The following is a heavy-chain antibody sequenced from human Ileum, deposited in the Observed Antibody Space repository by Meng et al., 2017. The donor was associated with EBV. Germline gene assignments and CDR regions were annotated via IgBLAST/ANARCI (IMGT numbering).Heavy chain of an antibody. D-gene: IGHD2-15*01. CDR2: INTKTGDP. V-gene: IGHV7-4-1*02. Sequence: QGYLVNSGVALEKPGASVKVSCKASGYSFNKFAINWVRQAPGQGLEWVGWINTKTGDPRYAQGFTGRFVFSLDTSVSTAYLQISSLKPEDTAVYYCVRDGRSINLLDYWGQGTLVTVSS. CDR1: GYSFNKFA. CDR3: VRDGRSINLLDY. J-gene: IGHJ4*02.